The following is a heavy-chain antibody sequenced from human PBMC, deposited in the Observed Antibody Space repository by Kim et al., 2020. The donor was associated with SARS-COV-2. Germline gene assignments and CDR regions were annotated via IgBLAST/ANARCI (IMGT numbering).Heavy chain of an antibody. J-gene: IGHJ4*02. D-gene: IGHD2-15*01. CDR1: GFTFRSHA. V-gene: IGHV3-23*01. CDR3: AKRYCSGGTCYSIDY. CDR2: ISGSGGTT. Sequence: GGSLRLSCAVSGFTFRSHAMNWVRQAPGKGLEWVSGISGSGGTTNYADSVKGRFTISRDNSKNTLYLQMNSLRAEDTAVYYCAKRYCSGGTCYSIDYWGQGTLVTVSS.